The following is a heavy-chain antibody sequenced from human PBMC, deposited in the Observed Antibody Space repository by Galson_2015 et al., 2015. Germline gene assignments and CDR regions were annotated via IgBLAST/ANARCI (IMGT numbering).Heavy chain of an antibody. Sequence: TLSLTCTVSGGSISSGYYWSWIRQHPGKGLEWMGYIYYSGSTYYTPSLKSRVTISVDTSKNHFSLRLSSVTAADTAVYYCATDLDYDYAFDVWGQGTMVTVSS. CDR1: GGSISSGYY. D-gene: IGHD3-22*01. V-gene: IGHV4-31*03. CDR3: ATDLDYDYAFDV. J-gene: IGHJ3*01. CDR2: IYYSGST.